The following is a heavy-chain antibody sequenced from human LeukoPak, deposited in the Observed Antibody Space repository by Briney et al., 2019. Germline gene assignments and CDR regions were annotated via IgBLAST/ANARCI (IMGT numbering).Heavy chain of an antibody. J-gene: IGHJ3*02. CDR2: VYYTGST. CDR3: ARVRGYTYGSGDDAFDI. D-gene: IGHD5-18*01. CDR1: GGSISSYY. Sequence: SETLSLTCTVSGGSISSYYWSWIRQPPGKGLEWIGYVYYTGSTNYNPSLKSRVTMSLDTSKNQFSPRLSSVTAADTAVYYCARVRGYTYGSGDDAFDIWGQGTMVTVSS. V-gene: IGHV4-59*01.